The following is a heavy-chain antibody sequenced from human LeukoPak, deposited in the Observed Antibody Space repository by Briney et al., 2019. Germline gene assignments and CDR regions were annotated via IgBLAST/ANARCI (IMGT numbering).Heavy chain of an antibody. D-gene: IGHD2-15*01. CDR1: GGTFSSYA. J-gene: IGHJ5*02. CDR3: ASDYCSGGGCRVYNWFDP. CDR2: IIPILGIA. V-gene: IGHV1-69*04. Sequence: SVKVSCKASGGTFSSYAISWVRQAPGQGLEWMGRIIPILGIANYAQKFQGRVTITADKSTSTAYMELSSLRSEDTAVYYCASDYCSGGGCRVYNWFDPWGQGTLVTVPS.